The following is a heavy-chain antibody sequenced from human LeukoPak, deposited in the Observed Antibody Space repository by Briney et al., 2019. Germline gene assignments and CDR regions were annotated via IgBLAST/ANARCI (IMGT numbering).Heavy chain of an antibody. CDR3: ARDQTYEPLDI. CDR2: ISSSSSTI. V-gene: IGHV3-48*01. Sequence: GGSLRLSCAASGFTFSSYSMNWVRQAPGKGLEWVSYISSSSSTIYYADSVKGRFTISRDNAKNSLYLQMNSLRAEDTAVYYCARDQTYEPLDIWGQGTMVTVSS. J-gene: IGHJ3*02. CDR1: GFTFSSYS. D-gene: IGHD3-16*01.